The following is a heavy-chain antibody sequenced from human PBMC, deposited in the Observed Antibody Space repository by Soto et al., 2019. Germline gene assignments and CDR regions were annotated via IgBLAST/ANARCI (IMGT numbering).Heavy chain of an antibody. CDR1: GYTFTSYT. Sequence: GASVKVSCKASGYTFTSYTMHWVRQAPGQRLEWMGWINAGNGNTKYSQKFQGRVTITRDTSASTAYMELSSLRSEDTAVYYCARAVAVPADFDYWGQGTLVTVSS. CDR2: INAGNGNT. D-gene: IGHD6-19*01. V-gene: IGHV1-3*01. CDR3: ARAVAVPADFDY. J-gene: IGHJ4*02.